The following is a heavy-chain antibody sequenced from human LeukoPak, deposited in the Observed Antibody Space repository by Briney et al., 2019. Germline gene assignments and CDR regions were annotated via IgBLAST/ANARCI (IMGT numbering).Heavy chain of an antibody. V-gene: IGHV1-18*01. D-gene: IGHD3-10*01. J-gene: IGHJ6*02. CDR2: ISAYNGNT. Sequence: EASVKVSCKASGYTFTSYGISWVRQAPGQGLEWVGWISAYNGNTNYAQKLQGRVTMTTDTSTSTAYMERRSLRSDDTAVYYCARRGYYYGMDVWGQGTTVTVSS. CDR1: GYTFTSYG. CDR3: ARRGYYYGMDV.